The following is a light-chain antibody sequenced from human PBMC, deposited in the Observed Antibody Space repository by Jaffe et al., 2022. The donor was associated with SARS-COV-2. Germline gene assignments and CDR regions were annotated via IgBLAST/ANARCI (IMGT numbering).Light chain of an antibody. J-gene: IGLJ3*02. CDR3: CSHGGSRSIWV. Sequence: QSALTQPRSVSGSPGQSVTISCTGTTSDIGAYNYVSWYQQHPGKAPKLLIYDVSKRPSGVPDRFSGSKSGNTASLTISGLQAEDEADYYCCSHGGSRSIWVLGGGTKLTVL. V-gene: IGLV2-11*01. CDR1: TSDIGAYNY. CDR2: DVS.